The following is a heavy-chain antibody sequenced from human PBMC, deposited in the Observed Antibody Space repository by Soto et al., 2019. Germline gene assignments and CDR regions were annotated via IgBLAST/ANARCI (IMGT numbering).Heavy chain of an antibody. CDR1: GYTFTSYG. CDR3: AKGSIAVAGYHHCFDY. V-gene: IGHV1-18*01. Sequence: GASVKVSCKASGYTFTSYGISWVRQAPGQGLEWMGWISAYNGNTNYAQKLQGRVTMTTDTSTSTAYMELRSLRSDDTAVYYCAKGSIAVAGYHHCFDYWGQGTLVTVSS. CDR2: ISAYNGNT. D-gene: IGHD6-19*01. J-gene: IGHJ4*02.